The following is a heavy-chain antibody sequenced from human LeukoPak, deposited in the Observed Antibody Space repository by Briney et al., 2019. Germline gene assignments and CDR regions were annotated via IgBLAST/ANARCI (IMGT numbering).Heavy chain of an antibody. J-gene: IGHJ3*02. CDR3: VYGSAFDI. Sequence: GRSLRLSCAASGFTFSSYAMHWVRQAPGKGLEWVAVISYDGSNKYYADSVKGRFTISRDNSKNTLYLQMNSLRAEDTAVYYCVYGSAFDIWGQGTMVTVSS. CDR1: GFTFSSYA. CDR2: ISYDGSNK. D-gene: IGHD3-10*01. V-gene: IGHV3-30-3*01.